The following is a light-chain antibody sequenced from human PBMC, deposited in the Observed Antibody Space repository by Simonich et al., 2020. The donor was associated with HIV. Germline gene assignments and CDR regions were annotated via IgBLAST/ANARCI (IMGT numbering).Light chain of an antibody. CDR3: QQYKSYPYT. J-gene: IGKJ2*01. V-gene: IGKV1-5*03. CDR2: KAS. Sequence: DIQMTQSPSTLSASVGDRVTLTCRASQSISIWLAGYQQKPGKAPKLLIYKASSLESGVPSSFSGSGSGTEFTLTISSLQPDDFATYYCQQYKSYPYTFGQGTKLEIK. CDR1: QSISIW.